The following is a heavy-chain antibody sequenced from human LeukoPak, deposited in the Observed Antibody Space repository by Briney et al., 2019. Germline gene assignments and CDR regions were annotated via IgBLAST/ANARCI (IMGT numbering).Heavy chain of an antibody. J-gene: IGHJ6*03. Sequence: GGSLRLSCAASGFTFSRYAMSWVRQAPGKGLEWVANIKQDGSEKYYVDSVKGRFTISRDNAKNSLYLQMNSLRAEDTAVYYCARMTTVTSYYYYYYYMDVWGKGTTVTVSS. CDR3: ARMTTVTSYYYYYYYMDV. V-gene: IGHV3-7*01. CDR1: GFTFSRYA. CDR2: IKQDGSEK. D-gene: IGHD4-17*01.